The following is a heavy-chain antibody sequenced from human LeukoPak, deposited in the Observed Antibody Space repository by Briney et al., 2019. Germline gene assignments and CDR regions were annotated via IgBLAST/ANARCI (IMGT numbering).Heavy chain of an antibody. CDR2: IKQDGSEK. Sequence: PGGSLRLFCAASGFTFSNYWMTWVRQAPGKGLEWVANIKQDGSEKNYVDSVKGRFTISRDNAKNSLFLQINSLRAEDTAVYYCARSPTETTRVVDSWGQGTLVTVSS. D-gene: IGHD4-17*01. J-gene: IGHJ4*02. CDR1: GFTFSNYW. CDR3: ARSPTETTRVVDS. V-gene: IGHV3-7*01.